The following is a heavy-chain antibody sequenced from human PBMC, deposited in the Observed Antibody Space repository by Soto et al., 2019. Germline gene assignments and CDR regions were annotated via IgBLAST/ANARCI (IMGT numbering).Heavy chain of an antibody. D-gene: IGHD1-26*01. V-gene: IGHV1-46*01. CDR2: INPSGGST. CDR1: GYTFTSYY. Sequence: QVQLVQSGAEVKKPGASVKVSCKASGYTFTSYYMHWVRQAPGQGLEWMGIINPSGGSTSYAQKFQGSVTMTRDTSTSTVYMELSSLRSEDTAVYYCAREGGEGAIDYWGQGTLVTVSS. J-gene: IGHJ4*02. CDR3: AREGGEGAIDY.